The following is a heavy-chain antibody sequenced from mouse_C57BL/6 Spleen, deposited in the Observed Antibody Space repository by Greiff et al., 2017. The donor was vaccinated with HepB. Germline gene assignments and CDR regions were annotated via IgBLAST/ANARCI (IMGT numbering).Heavy chain of an antibody. J-gene: IGHJ2*01. CDR1: GYSFTGYY. D-gene: IGHD1-1*01. Sequence: EVKLMESGPELVKPGASVKISCKASGYSFTGYYMNWVKQSPEKSLEWIGEINPSTGGTTYNQKFKAKATLTVDKSSSTAYMQLKSLTSEDSAVYYCARRATVVAPDYWGQGTTLTVSS. CDR3: ARRATVVAPDY. V-gene: IGHV1-42*01. CDR2: INPSTGGT.